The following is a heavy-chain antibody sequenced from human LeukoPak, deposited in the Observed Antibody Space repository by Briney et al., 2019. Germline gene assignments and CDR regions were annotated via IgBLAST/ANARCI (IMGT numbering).Heavy chain of an antibody. J-gene: IGHJ4*02. D-gene: IGHD3-3*01. CDR1: GGSISSSSYY. V-gene: IGHV4-39*01. CDR2: IYYSGST. Sequence: PSETLSLTCTVSGGSISSSSYYWGWIRQPPGKGLEWIGSIYYSGSTYYNPSLKSRVTISVDTSKNQFSLKLSSVTAADTAVYYCARNHVDDFRSGPDFSFDYWGQGTLVTVSS. CDR3: ARNHVDDFRSGPDFSFDY.